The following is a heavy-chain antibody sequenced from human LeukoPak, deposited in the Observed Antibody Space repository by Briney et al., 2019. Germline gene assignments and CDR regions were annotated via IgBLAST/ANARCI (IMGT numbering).Heavy chain of an antibody. CDR1: GYSISSGYY. V-gene: IGHV4-38-2*02. D-gene: IGHD1-26*01. Sequence: SETLSLTCTVSGYSISSGYYWGWIRQPPGKGLEWIGSIYHSGSTYYNPSLKSRVTISVDTSKNQFSLKLSSVTAADTAVYYCARLPDRYSGSYLDYWGQGTLVTVSS. CDR2: IYHSGST. CDR3: ARLPDRYSGSYLDY. J-gene: IGHJ4*02.